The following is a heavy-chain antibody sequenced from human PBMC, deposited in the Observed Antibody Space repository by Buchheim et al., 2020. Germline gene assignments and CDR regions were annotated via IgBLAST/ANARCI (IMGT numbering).Heavy chain of an antibody. J-gene: IGHJ6*02. CDR1: GFTFSSYA. CDR3: ATYSLGYYYYGMDV. CDR2: ISYDGSNK. D-gene: IGHD6-13*01. Sequence: QVQLVESGGGVVQPGRSLRLSCAASGFTFSSYAMHWVRQAPGKGLEWVAVISYDGSNKYYADSVKGRFTISRDNSKNTLYLQMNSLRAEDTAVYYCATYSLGYYYYGMDVWGQGTT. V-gene: IGHV3-30*04.